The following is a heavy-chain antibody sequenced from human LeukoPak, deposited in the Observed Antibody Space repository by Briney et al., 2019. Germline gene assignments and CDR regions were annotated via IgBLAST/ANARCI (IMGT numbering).Heavy chain of an antibody. Sequence: ASVKVSCKASGYTFTSYGISWVRQAPGQGLEWMGWISAYNGNTNYAQKFQGRVTMTRDTSTSTVYMELSSLRSEDTAVYYCARDVTTVTTANYFDYWGQGTLVTVSS. CDR2: ISAYNGNT. CDR3: ARDVTTVTTANYFDY. V-gene: IGHV1-18*01. CDR1: GYTFTSYG. D-gene: IGHD4-17*01. J-gene: IGHJ4*02.